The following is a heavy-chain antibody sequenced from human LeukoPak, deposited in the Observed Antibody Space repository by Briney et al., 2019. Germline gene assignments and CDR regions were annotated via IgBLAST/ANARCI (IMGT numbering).Heavy chain of an antibody. Sequence: ASVKVSCKASGYTFTGYYMHWVRQAPGQGLEWMGWINPETGDPYYGQKFLGRVTMTRDTSISTAYMELSRLTSDGVAVYYCARDPTRGDLSVYWGQGSLVTVSS. J-gene: IGHJ4*02. CDR1: GYTFTGYY. CDR2: INPETGDP. D-gene: IGHD5-12*01. CDR3: ARDPTRGDLSVY. V-gene: IGHV1-2*02.